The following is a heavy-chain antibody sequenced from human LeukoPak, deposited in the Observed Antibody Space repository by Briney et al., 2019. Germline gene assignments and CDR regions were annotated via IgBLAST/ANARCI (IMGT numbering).Heavy chain of an antibody. CDR2: IYHSGST. Sequence: SETLSLTCTVSGYSLSSGYYWGWIRQPPGKGLEWIGSIYHSGSTYYNPSLKSRVTISVDTSKNQFSLKLSSVTAADTAVYYCARPNWNYGWFDPWGQGTLVTVSS. CDR3: ARPNWNYGWFDP. V-gene: IGHV4-38-2*02. J-gene: IGHJ5*02. CDR1: GYSLSSGYY. D-gene: IGHD1-7*01.